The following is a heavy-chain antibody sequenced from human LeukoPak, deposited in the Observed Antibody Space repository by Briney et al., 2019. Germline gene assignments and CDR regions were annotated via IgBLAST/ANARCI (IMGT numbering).Heavy chain of an antibody. V-gene: IGHV3-30*04. D-gene: IGHD3-10*01. Sequence: PGGSLRLSCAASGFTFSSYAMHWVRQAPDKGLEYVAVISNDGTYKYYGACVKGRFTISRDNSKNTLYLQMDSLRSEDTAVYSCTRKSGGSQKKMDDWFDPWGQGTLVIVSS. CDR2: ISNDGTYK. CDR1: GFTFSSYA. J-gene: IGHJ5*02. CDR3: TRKSGGSQKKMDDWFDP.